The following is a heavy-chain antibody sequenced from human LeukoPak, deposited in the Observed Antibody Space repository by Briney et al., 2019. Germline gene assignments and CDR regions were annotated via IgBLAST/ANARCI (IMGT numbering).Heavy chain of an antibody. CDR1: GASIGSGGYY. V-gene: IGHV4-31*03. J-gene: IGHJ3*01. Sequence: SETLSLTCTVSGASIGSGGYYWSWIRQHPGEGLEWIGYVYYSGSTYYNPSLKSRLTISVDTSKNHFSLKLSSVTAADTAVYYCARGNYYGSGPSLFFDFWGQGTIVTASS. CDR3: ARGNYYGSGPSLFFDF. CDR2: VYYSGST. D-gene: IGHD3-10*01.